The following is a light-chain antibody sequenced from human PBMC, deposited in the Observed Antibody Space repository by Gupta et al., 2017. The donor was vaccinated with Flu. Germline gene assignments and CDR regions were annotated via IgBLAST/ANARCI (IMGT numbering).Light chain of an antibody. CDR1: QYINNF. CDR3: QQSYDVTWT. CDR2: AAS. V-gene: IGKV1-39*01. J-gene: IGKJ1*01. Sequence: GDRVTITCRASQYINNFLNWYQQKPGKAPKLLIYAASILQRGVPSRFSGSGSGAEFTLTITSLHPEDLATYYCQQSYDVTWTVGQGTKV.